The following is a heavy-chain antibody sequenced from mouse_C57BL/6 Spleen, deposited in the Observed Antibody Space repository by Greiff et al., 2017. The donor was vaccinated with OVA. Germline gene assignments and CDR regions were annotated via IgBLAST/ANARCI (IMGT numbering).Heavy chain of an antibody. Sequence: EVQLQQSGTVLARPGASVKMSCKTSGYTFTSYWMHWVKQRPGQGLEWIGAIYPGNSDTSYNQKFKGKAKLTAVTSASTANMELSSLTNEDSAVYYCTRPITTVVASGLDYWGQGTTLTVSS. CDR1: GYTFTSYW. V-gene: IGHV1-5*01. CDR3: TRPITTVVASGLDY. D-gene: IGHD1-1*01. J-gene: IGHJ2*01. CDR2: IYPGNSDT.